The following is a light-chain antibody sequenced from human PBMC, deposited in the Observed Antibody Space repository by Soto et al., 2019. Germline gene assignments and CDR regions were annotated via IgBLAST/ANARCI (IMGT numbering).Light chain of an antibody. J-gene: IGLJ1*01. V-gene: IGLV2-14*01. CDR1: SSDIGDYNS. CDR2: EVS. Sequence: QSVLTQPASVSGSPGQSITISCTGSSSDIGDYNSVSWYQQYPGKAPKLMIYEVSNRPSGVSNRFSGSKSGNTASLTISGLQADDEADYYCTSYTSSSTYVFGTGTKVTVL. CDR3: TSYTSSSTYV.